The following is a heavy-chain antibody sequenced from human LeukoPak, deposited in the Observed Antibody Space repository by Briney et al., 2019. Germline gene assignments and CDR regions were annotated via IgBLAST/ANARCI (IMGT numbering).Heavy chain of an antibody. D-gene: IGHD6-13*01. CDR3: ARVYSSSWWYFDY. CDR2: INPNSGGT. Sequence: ASVTVSCKASGYTFTGYYIHWVRQAPGQGLEWMGWINPNSGGTNYAQKFQGRVTMTRDTSISTAYMELSRLRSDDTAVYYCARVYSSSWWYFDYWGQGTLVTVSS. J-gene: IGHJ4*02. V-gene: IGHV1-2*02. CDR1: GYTFTGYY.